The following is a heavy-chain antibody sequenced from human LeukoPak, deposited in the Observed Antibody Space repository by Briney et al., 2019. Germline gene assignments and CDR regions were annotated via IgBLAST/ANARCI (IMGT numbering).Heavy chain of an antibody. CDR1: GFTFNSYW. CDR2: IAGSDGFT. J-gene: IGHJ4*02. V-gene: IGHV3-23*01. CDR3: VRSLDC. Sequence: HPGGSLRLSCAASGFTFNSYWMNWVRQAPGKGLEWVSVIAGSDGFTQYADSVKGRFTISRDNSKNTVYLQMNRLRVEDTALYYCVRSLDCWGQGTLVTVSS.